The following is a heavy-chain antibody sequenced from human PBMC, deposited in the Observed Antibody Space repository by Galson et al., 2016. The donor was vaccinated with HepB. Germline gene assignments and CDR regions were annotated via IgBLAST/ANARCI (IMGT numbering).Heavy chain of an antibody. Sequence: SLRLSCAASGFNFEGYAMHWVRQAPGKGLEWVSGIRWNSGAKGYADSVKGRFTISRDNTKNSLYLQMNSLRAEDTALYYCAKDRGGVIAAPGKYYFYGMDVWGKGTTVTVAS. J-gene: IGHJ6*04. V-gene: IGHV3-9*01. CDR3: AKDRGGVIAAPGKYYFYGMDV. CDR2: IRWNSGAK. D-gene: IGHD2-21*01. CDR1: GFNFEGYA.